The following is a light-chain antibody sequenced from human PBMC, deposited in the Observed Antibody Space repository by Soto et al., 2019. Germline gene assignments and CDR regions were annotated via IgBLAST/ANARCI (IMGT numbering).Light chain of an antibody. J-gene: IGKJ5*01. CDR1: QGISSW. Sequence: DIQMTQSPSSVSASLGDRVTITCRASQGISSWLAWYQQKQGKAPKLLIYAASSLQSGVPSRFSGSGYGTEFNLTISSLQTDDFATYYCQQYNSYSITFGQGTRLEI. V-gene: IGKV1D-16*01. CDR2: AAS. CDR3: QQYNSYSIT.